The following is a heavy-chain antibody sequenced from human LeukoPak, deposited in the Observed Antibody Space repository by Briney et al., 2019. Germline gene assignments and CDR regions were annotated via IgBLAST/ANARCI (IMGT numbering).Heavy chain of an antibody. D-gene: IGHD3-10*01. CDR1: GFTFSDYY. CDR2: ISSSSSYT. CDR3: AREYYGSGCYAFDY. Sequence: KPGGSLRLSCAASGFTFSDYYMSWIRQAPGKGLEWVSYISSSSSYTNYADSVKGRFTISRDNAKNSLYLQMNSLRAEDTAVYYCAREYYGSGCYAFDYWGQGTLVTVSS. V-gene: IGHV3-11*06. J-gene: IGHJ4*02.